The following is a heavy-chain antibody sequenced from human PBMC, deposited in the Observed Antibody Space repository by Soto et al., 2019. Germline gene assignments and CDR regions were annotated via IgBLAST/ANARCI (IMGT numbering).Heavy chain of an antibody. CDR3: ARAQPDTDMVISLFDY. CDR1: GVSISSGGYY. CDR2: IYHSGST. Sequence: QVQLQESGPGLVKPSETLSLTCTVSGVSISSGGYYWSWIRHHPGKGLECIGYIYHSGSTYYNPYLKSRVTKSVDTSKNQFALKVSSVTAADTAVYYCARAQPDTDMVISLFDYWGQGTLVTVSS. D-gene: IGHD5-18*01. V-gene: IGHV4-31*03. J-gene: IGHJ4*02.